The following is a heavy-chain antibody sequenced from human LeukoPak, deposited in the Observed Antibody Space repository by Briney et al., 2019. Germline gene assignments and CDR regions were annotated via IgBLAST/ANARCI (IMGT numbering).Heavy chain of an antibody. D-gene: IGHD5-24*01. CDR3: TGTRDGNFHWDS. V-gene: IGHV5-51*01. J-gene: IGHJ4*02. CDR1: EYIFSTHW. Sequence: GESLKISCKASEYIFSTHWIGWVRQMPGKGLEWMGIIYLRDFHIKYSPSFQGQVTISADRSINSAHLQWSSLKASDSAIYFCTGTRDGNFHWDSWGQGTLVTVSS. CDR2: IYLRDFHI.